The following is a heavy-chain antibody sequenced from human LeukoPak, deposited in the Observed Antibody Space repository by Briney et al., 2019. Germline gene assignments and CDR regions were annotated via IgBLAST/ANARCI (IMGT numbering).Heavy chain of an antibody. V-gene: IGHV3-66*01. Sequence: GGSLRLSCAASGFTVSSNYMSWVRQAPGKGLEWVSVIYSGGSTYYADSVKGRFTISRDNSKNALYLQMNSLRVEDTAVYYCGRDRREEYDSSGCYYGYYFDYWGQGTLVTVSS. D-gene: IGHD3-22*01. CDR3: GRDRREEYDSSGCYYGYYFDY. CDR1: GFTVSSNY. J-gene: IGHJ4*02. CDR2: IYSGGST.